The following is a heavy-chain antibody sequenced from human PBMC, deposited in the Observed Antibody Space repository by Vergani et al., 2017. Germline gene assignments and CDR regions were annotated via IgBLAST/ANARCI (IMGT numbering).Heavy chain of an antibody. Sequence: QVQLQESGPGLVKPSETLSLTCTVSGGSISSYYWSWIRQPPGTGLEWIGFIYYSGSTKYNPSLKSRVTISGDTSKNQFSLKLSSVTAADTAVYYCARAARIGGATRGAFDIWGQGTMVTVSS. CDR1: GGSISSYY. V-gene: IGHV4-59*01. J-gene: IGHJ3*02. CDR2: IYYSGST. D-gene: IGHD1-26*01. CDR3: ARAARIGGATRGAFDI.